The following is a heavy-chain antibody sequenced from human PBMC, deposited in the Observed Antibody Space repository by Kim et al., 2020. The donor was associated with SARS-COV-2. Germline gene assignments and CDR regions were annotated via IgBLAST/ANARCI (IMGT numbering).Heavy chain of an antibody. V-gene: IGHV3-33*06. CDR3: AKDIYGGNSPDY. Sequence: YNADSVKGPFTISRDNSKNTLYLQMNSLRAEDTAVYYCAKDIYGGNSPDYWGQGTLVTVSS. D-gene: IGHD2-15*01. J-gene: IGHJ4*02.